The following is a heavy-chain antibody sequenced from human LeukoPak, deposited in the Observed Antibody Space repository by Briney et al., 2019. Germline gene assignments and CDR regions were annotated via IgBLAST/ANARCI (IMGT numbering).Heavy chain of an antibody. Sequence: SETLSLTCTVSGASITRDTYFWGWIRQSPDKGLEWIGSIDSSGTTHYNSSLNSRVIISVDTSKNQVSLNLTSVTSADTAVYYCARHGYIQFWLYWGQGTQVIVSS. CDR1: GASITRDTYF. CDR3: ARHGYIQFWLY. D-gene: IGHD5-18*01. J-gene: IGHJ4*02. CDR2: IDSSGTT. V-gene: IGHV4-39*01.